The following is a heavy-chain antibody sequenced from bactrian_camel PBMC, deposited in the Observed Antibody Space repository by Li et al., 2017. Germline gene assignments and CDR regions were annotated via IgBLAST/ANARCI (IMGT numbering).Heavy chain of an antibody. Sequence: VQLVESGGGLVQPGGSLRLSCAASGFTFSSYAMNWVRQTPGKGLEWVSDINRGGGSTYYADSVKGRFTVSRDNAKNTLYLQMNSLKPEDTGMYYCASDGWWLLPEYNYWGQGTQVTVS. CDR2: INRGGGST. J-gene: IGHJ4*01. CDR1: GFTFSSYA. CDR3: ASDGWWLLPEYNY. D-gene: IGHD2*01. V-gene: IGHV3S31*01.